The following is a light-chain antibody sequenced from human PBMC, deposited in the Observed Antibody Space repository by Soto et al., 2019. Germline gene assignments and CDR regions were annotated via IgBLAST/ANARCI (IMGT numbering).Light chain of an antibody. V-gene: IGKV1-12*01. J-gene: IGKJ5*01. CDR2: GAF. Sequence: IQMTQSPSSVSASVGDRVTISCRASEDINSRLAWYHQKPGNAPKLLIYGAFILQSGVPSRFSGYGSGTDFTLSISSLQPEDFATYYCQQADSFPITFGQGTRLEIK. CDR1: EDINSR. CDR3: QQADSFPIT.